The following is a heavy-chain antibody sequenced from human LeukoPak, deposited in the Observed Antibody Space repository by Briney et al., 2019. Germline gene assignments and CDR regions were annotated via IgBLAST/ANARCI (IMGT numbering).Heavy chain of an antibody. CDR1: GGSISSYY. CDR2: IYTSGST. V-gene: IGHV4-4*07. Sequence: SETLSLTCTVSGGSISSYYWSWIRQPAGKGLEGIGRIYTSGSTNYNPSLKSRVTMSVDTSKKQFSLNLNSVTAADTAVYYCARTECGGDCQYEYYFDYWGQGTLVTVSS. D-gene: IGHD2-21*02. J-gene: IGHJ4*02. CDR3: ARTECGGDCQYEYYFDY.